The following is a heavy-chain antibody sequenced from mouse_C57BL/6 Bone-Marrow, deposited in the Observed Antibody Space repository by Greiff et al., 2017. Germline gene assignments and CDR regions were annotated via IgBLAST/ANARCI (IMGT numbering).Heavy chain of an antibody. CDR2: INYDGSST. V-gene: IGHV5-16*01. CDR3: ARGYDYYFDY. Sequence: EVQRVESEGGLVQPGSSMKLSCTASGFTFSDYYMAWVRQVPEKGLEWVANINYDGSSTYYMDSLKSRFIIARDNAKNMLYLQMISLKSEDTATYYCARGYDYYFDYWGQGTTLTVSS. CDR1: GFTFSDYY. J-gene: IGHJ2*01. D-gene: IGHD2-12*01.